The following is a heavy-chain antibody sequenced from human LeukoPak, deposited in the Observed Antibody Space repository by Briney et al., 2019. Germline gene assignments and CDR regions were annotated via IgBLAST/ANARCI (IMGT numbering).Heavy chain of an antibody. CDR1: GYTFTTYW. V-gene: IGHV1-18*04. CDR2: ISAYNGNT. D-gene: IGHD6-19*01. J-gene: IGHJ3*02. CDR3: ARAGGWAREDYKADAFDI. Sequence: GESLKISCQGSGYTFTTYWIGWVRQMTGKGLEWMGWISAYNGNTNYAQKVQGRVTMTADTSTSTAYMELRSFRSDDTAVYYCARAGGWAREDYKADAFDIWGQGTMVTVSS.